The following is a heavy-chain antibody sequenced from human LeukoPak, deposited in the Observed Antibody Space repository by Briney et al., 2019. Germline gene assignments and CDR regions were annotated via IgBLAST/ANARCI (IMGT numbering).Heavy chain of an antibody. CDR3: ARFASLRFLEWLFVDY. J-gene: IGHJ4*02. CDR2: IKQDGSEK. CDR1: GFTFSSYW. D-gene: IGHD3-3*01. Sequence: GGSLRLSCAASGFTFSSYWMSWVRQAPGKGLEWVANIKQDGSEKYYVDSVKGRFTISRDNAKNSLYLQMNSLRAEDTAVYYCARFASLRFLEWLFVDYWGRGTLVTVSS. V-gene: IGHV3-7*01.